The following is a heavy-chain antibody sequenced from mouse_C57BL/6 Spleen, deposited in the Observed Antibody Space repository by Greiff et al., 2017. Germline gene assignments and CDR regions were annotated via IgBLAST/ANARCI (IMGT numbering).Heavy chain of an antibody. D-gene: IGHD1-1*01. V-gene: IGHV1-64*01. J-gene: IGHJ2*01. CDR3: AIFITTARSLY. CDR2: IHPNSGST. CDR1: GYTFTSYW. Sequence: QVQLQQPGAELVKPGASVKLSCKASGYTFTSYWMHWVKQRPGQGLEWIGMIHPNSGSTNYNEKFNSKATLTVDKSSSTAYMQLSSLTSEDSAVYYCAIFITTARSLYWGQGTTLTVSS.